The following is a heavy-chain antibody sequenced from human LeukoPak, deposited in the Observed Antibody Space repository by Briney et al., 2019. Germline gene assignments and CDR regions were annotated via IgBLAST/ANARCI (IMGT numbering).Heavy chain of an antibody. V-gene: IGHV3-23*01. CDR2: ISGSGGST. Sequence: GGSLRLSCAASGFTFSSYAMSWVRQAPGKGLEWVSAISGSGGSTYYADSVKGRFTISRDNSKNTLYLQMNSLRAEDTAVYYCAKQYYYGSGSYRYYFGYWGQGTLVTVSS. CDR1: GFTFSSYA. J-gene: IGHJ4*02. CDR3: AKQYYYGSGSYRYYFGY. D-gene: IGHD3-10*01.